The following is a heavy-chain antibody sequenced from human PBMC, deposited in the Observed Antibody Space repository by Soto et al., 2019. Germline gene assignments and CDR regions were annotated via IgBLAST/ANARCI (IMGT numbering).Heavy chain of an antibody. Sequence: GASVKVSCKASGYTFTSYGISWVRQAPGQGLEWMGWISAYNGNTNYAQKLQGRVTMTTDTSTSTAYMELRSLRSDDTAVYYCARRLCRFGELLMDCDHLFDWFDPWGQGTLVTVSS. J-gene: IGHJ5*02. CDR3: ARRLCRFGELLMDCDHLFDWFDP. CDR2: ISAYNGNT. CDR1: GYTFTSYG. V-gene: IGHV1-18*01. D-gene: IGHD3-10*01.